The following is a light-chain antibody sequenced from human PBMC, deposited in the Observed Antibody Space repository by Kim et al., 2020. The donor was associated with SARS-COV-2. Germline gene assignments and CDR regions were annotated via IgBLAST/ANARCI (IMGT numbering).Light chain of an antibody. J-gene: IGLJ2*01. CDR1: NSGSKS. Sequence: SYELTQPPSVSVAPGKTARITCGGNNSGSKSVHWYQQKPGQAPVLVIYYDSDRPSGIPERFSGSNSGNTTTLPISRVEAGDEADYYCQVWDSSSDLRVFG. V-gene: IGLV3-21*04. CDR3: QVWDSSSDLRV. CDR2: YDS.